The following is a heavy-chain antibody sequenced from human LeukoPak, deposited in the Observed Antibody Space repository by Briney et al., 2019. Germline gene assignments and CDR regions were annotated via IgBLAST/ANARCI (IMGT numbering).Heavy chain of an antibody. CDR3: ARSPRVDALRDAFDI. D-gene: IGHD2-15*01. CDR2: INHSGST. V-gene: IGHV4-34*01. J-gene: IGHJ3*02. CDR1: GGSFSGYY. Sequence: PSETLSLTCAVYGGSFSGYYWSWIRQPPGKGLEWIGEINHSGSTNYNPSLKSRVTISVDTSKNQFSLKLSSVTAADTAVYYCARSPRVDALRDAFDIWGQGTMVTVSS.